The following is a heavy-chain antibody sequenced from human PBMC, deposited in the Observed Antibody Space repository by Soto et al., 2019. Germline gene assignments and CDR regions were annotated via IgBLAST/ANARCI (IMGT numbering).Heavy chain of an antibody. D-gene: IGHD6-19*01. V-gene: IGHV4-31*03. CDR3: ARHAQEPGYSSGWYSAFDT. CDR2: IYYSAST. CDR1: GGSISSGGHY. J-gene: IGHJ3*02. Sequence: PSETLSLTCTVSGGSISSGGHYWTWIRQHPGKGLEWIGYIYYSASTYYNPSLKSRVTISVDTSKNQFSLKLSSVTAADTAVYYCARHAQEPGYSSGWYSAFDTWGQGTMVTVSS.